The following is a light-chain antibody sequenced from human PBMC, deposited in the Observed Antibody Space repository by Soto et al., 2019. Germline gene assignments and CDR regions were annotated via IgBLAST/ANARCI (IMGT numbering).Light chain of an antibody. J-gene: IGLJ3*02. Sequence: QSALTQPRSVSGSHGQSVTISCTGTSSDVGGYNYVSWYQQHPGKAPKLMIYDVSKRPSGVPDRFFGSKSGNTASLTISGLQAEDEADYYCCSYAGDYTWVFGGGTKVTVL. V-gene: IGLV2-11*01. CDR3: CSYAGDYTWV. CDR1: SSDVGGYNY. CDR2: DVS.